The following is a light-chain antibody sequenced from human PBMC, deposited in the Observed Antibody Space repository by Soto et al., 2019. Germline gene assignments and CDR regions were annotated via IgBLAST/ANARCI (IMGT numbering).Light chain of an antibody. CDR2: EVY. CDR1: NSDIGGYNY. V-gene: IGLV2-8*01. Sequence: QSVLTQPPSASGSPGQSVTISCTGTNSDIGGYNYVSWYQQHPDKAPKLMIYEVYKRPSGVPDRFSGSKSGNTASLTVSGLQAEDEADYYCSSYAASDSFVVFGGGTKVTVL. J-gene: IGLJ3*02. CDR3: SSYAASDSFVV.